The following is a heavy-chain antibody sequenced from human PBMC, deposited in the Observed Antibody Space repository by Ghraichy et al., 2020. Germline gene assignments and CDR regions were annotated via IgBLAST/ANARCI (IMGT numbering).Heavy chain of an antibody. D-gene: IGHD2-15*01. J-gene: IGHJ6*02. Sequence: GGSLRLSCAASGFTFSSYSMNWVRQAPGKGLEWVSSISSSSSYLYYADSVKGRLTISRENAKNSLYLQMNSLRAEDTAVYYCAVVAGDFYYGMDVWGQGTTVTVSS. CDR3: AVVAGDFYYGMDV. CDR2: ISSSSSYL. CDR1: GFTFSSYS. V-gene: IGHV3-21*01.